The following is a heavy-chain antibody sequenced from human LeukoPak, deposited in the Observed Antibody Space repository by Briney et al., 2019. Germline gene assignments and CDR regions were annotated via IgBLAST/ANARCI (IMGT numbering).Heavy chain of an antibody. J-gene: IGHJ4*02. V-gene: IGHV1-2*06. CDR1: GYNVVGYY. CDR3: GRDWELRFHQGGLDY. CDR2: INPRDGET. Sequence: ASVRVSCKASGYNVVGYYIHWVRQAPGQGLGWMGRINPRDGETSFAQKFQGRVTMTSDMSISTAYMELSGLRYDDTAVYYCGRDWELRFHQGGLDYWGQGALVTVSS. D-gene: IGHD3-3*01.